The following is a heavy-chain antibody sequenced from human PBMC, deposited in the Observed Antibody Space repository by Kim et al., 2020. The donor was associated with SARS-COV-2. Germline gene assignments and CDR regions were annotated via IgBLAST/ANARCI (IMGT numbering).Heavy chain of an antibody. CDR2: IYDSGST. J-gene: IGHJ4*02. Sequence: ETLSLTCTVSGGSVISGSHYWSWIRQPPGKGLEWIGYIYDSGSTNYNPSLKSRVTISIDTSKNQFSLKLSSVTAADTAVYYCARDRRRGEYYFDYWGQG. CDR1: GGSVISGSHY. CDR3: ARDRRRGEYYFDY. D-gene: IGHD3-10*01. V-gene: IGHV4-61*01.